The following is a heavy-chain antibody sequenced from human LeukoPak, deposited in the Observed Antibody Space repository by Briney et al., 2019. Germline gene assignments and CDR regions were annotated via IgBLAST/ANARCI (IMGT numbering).Heavy chain of an antibody. V-gene: IGHV4-39*01. J-gene: IGHJ4*02. Sequence: SETLSLTCTVSGGXISSYFWGWVRQPPGKGLEWIGTIYYSGSTYYNPSLKSRVTISVDTSKNQFSLKLSSVTAADTAVYYCARRISGSYFDYWGQGTLVTVSS. D-gene: IGHD1-26*01. CDR1: GGXISSYF. CDR2: IYYSGST. CDR3: ARRISGSYFDY.